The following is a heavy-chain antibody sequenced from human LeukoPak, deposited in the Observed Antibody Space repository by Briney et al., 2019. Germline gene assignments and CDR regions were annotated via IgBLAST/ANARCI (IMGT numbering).Heavy chain of an antibody. V-gene: IGHV1-8*01. Sequence: ASVRVSCKASGYTFSSHDINWVRQATGQGLEWMGWMDPNSGNTGYAQKFQGRVIMTRDTSINTAYLEFYSLRSEDTAVYYCARGYSPTLRTTGNDYWGQGTLVTVSS. CDR3: ARGYSPTLRTTGNDY. CDR1: GYTFSSHD. D-gene: IGHD1-1*01. CDR2: MDPNSGNT. J-gene: IGHJ4*02.